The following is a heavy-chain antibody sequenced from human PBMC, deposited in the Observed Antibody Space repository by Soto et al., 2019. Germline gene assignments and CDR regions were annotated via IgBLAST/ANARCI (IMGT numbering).Heavy chain of an antibody. CDR3: ARGWLRTGFDT. V-gene: IGHV4-59*12. CDR2: IYYSGST. D-gene: IGHD2-8*02. J-gene: IGHJ3*02. Sequence: GKGLEWIGYIYYSGSTNHNPSLKSRVTISVDTSRNQCSLKLSSVTPEDTGVYYCARGWLRTGFDTWGQGTMVTVSS.